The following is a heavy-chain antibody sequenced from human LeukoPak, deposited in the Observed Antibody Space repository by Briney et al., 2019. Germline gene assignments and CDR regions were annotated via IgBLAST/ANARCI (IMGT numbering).Heavy chain of an antibody. J-gene: IGHJ4*02. CDR3: VTYWSNGY. Sequence: GGSLRLSCAASGFTVSNSYMSWVRQAPGKGLEWVSVIYTGGVTSYADSVKGRFTISRDNSKNILYLQMNSLRVEDTAVYYCVTYWSNGYWGQGTLVTVSS. CDR2: IYTGGVT. CDR1: GFTVSNSY. D-gene: IGHD1-1*01. V-gene: IGHV3-53*01.